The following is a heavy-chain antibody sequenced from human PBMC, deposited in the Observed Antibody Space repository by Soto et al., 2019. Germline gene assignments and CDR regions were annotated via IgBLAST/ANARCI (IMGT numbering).Heavy chain of an antibody. V-gene: IGHV1-69*01. CDR1: GGTFSSYA. Sequence: QVQLVQSGAEVKKPGSSVKVSCKASGGTFSSYAISWVRQAPGQGLEWMGGIIPIFGTANYAQKFQGRVTITADESTSTAYMELSSLRSEDTAVYYCARERKYYYDSSGYCSLIFDYWGQGTLVTVSS. CDR2: IIPIFGTA. D-gene: IGHD3-22*01. CDR3: ARERKYYYDSSGYCSLIFDY. J-gene: IGHJ4*02.